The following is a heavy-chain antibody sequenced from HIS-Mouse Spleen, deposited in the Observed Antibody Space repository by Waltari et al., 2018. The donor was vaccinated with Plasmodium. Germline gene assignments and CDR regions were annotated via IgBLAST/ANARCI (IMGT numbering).Heavy chain of an antibody. V-gene: IGHV1-46*01. Sequence: VKKPGASVKVSCKASGYTFTSYYMHWGRQAPGQRLEWKGIINPSGGSTSYAQKFQGRVTMTRDTSTSTVYMELSSLRSEDTAVYYCARDLFRIGVAGTEYYYGMDVWGQGTTVTVSS. CDR2: INPSGGST. CDR1: GYTFTSYY. J-gene: IGHJ6*02. CDR3: ARDLFRIGVAGTEYYYGMDV. D-gene: IGHD6-19*01.